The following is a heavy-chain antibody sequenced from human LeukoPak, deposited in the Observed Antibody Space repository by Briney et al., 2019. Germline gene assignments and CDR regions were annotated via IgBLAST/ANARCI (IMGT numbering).Heavy chain of an antibody. J-gene: IGHJ4*02. D-gene: IGHD1-14*01. V-gene: IGHV3-7*01. CDR1: GFTFSGYW. CDR2: IKGDESKK. CDR3: ATETNGRHYDY. Sequence: GGSLRLSCAASGFTFSGYWITWVRQAPGKGLEWVANIKGDESKKYYVDSVKGRFTISRDNAKNSLYLQMNSLRAEDTAVYYCATETNGRHYDYWGQGTLLTVSS.